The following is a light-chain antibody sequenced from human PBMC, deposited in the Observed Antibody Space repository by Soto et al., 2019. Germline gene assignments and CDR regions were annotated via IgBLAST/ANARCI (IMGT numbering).Light chain of an antibody. Sequence: EILLTQSPATVSLSQGERATLSCRASQSVSSYLAWYQQKPGQSPRLLIYDASNRATGIPARFSGSGSGTDFTLTISSLEPEDFAVYYCQQYYNWPLWTFGQGTKVDI. J-gene: IGKJ1*01. CDR2: DAS. CDR1: QSVSSY. CDR3: QQYYNWPLWT. V-gene: IGKV3-11*01.